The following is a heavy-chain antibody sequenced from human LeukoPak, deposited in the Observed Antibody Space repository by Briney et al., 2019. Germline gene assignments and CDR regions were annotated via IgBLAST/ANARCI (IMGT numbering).Heavy chain of an antibody. J-gene: IGHJ4*02. CDR2: FDPEDGET. Sequence: ASVKVSCKVSGYTLTELSMHWVRQAPGKGLEWMGGFDPEDGETIYAQKFQGRVTMTEDTSTDTAYMELSSLRSEDTAVYYCATGVTMVGGVITPPGDYWGQGTLVTVSS. CDR3: ATGVTMVGGVITPPGDY. D-gene: IGHD3-10*01. V-gene: IGHV1-24*01. CDR1: GYTLTELS.